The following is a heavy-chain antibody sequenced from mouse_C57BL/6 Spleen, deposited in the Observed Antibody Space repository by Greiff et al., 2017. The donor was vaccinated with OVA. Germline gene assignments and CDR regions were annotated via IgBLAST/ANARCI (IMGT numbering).Heavy chain of an antibody. CDR3: ARRPPYYSNYVKENYFDY. D-gene: IGHD2-5*01. V-gene: IGHV1-82*01. CDR1: GYAFSSSW. CDR2: IYPGDGDT. Sequence: QVQLQQSGPELVKPGASVKISCKASGYAFSSSWMNWVKQRPGKGLEWIGRIYPGDGDTNYNGKFKGKATLTADKSSSTAYMQLSSLTSEDSAVYFCARRPPYYSNYVKENYFDYWGQGTTLTVSS. J-gene: IGHJ2*01.